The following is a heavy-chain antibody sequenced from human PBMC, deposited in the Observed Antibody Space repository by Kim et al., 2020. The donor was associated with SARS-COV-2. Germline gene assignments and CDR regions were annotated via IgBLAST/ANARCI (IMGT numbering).Heavy chain of an antibody. J-gene: IGHJ5*02. CDR2: ISSSSSYI. CDR1: GFTVSSYS. CDR3: ARGKAAAGTGLFDP. V-gene: IGHV3-21*01. Sequence: GGSLRLSCAASGFTVSSYSMNWVRQAPGKGLEWVSSISSSSSYIYYADSVKGRFTISRDNAKNSLYLQMNSLRAEDTAVYYCARGKAAAGTGLFDPWGQGTLVTVSS. D-gene: IGHD6-13*01.